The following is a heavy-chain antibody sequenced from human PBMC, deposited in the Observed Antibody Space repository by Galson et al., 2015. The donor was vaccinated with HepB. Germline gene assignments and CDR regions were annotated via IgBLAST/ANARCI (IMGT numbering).Heavy chain of an antibody. J-gene: IGHJ4*02. D-gene: IGHD6-19*01. V-gene: IGHV3-23*01. CDR2: MSGDGGTR. CDR3: AKDLYSSGWYRGEWDY. CDR1: GFTFSSCV. Sequence: SLRLSCAASGFTFSSCVMAWVRQAPGRGLEWVSVMSGDGGTRYYADPVKGRFIISRDNSKNTVYLQMNSLRAEDTAVYYCAKDLYSSGWYRGEWDYWGQGTLVTVSS.